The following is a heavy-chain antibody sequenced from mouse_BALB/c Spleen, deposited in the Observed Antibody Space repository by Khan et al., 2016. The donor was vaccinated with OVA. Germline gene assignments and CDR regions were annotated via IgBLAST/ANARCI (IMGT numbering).Heavy chain of an antibody. D-gene: IGHD1-1*01. CDR2: INPSTGYT. CDR3: SRVGASYGATFVY. V-gene: IGHV1-7*01. Sequence: VQLQESGAELAKPGASVKMSCKASGYTFANYWMHWVKQRPGQGLDWIGYINPSTGYTDYNQKFKDKATLTADKSSSTAYMQLRSLTSENSAVYYGSRVGASYGATFVYWGQGTTLTVSS. J-gene: IGHJ2*01. CDR1: GYTFANYW.